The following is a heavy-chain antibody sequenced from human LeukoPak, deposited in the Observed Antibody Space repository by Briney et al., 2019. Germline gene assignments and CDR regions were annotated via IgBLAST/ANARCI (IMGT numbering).Heavy chain of an antibody. CDR1: GGSIRSSYYY. CDR3: ARHRGDYYGSGSYYPGPFDY. Sequence: SETLSLTCTVSGGSIRSSYYYWGWIRQPPGKGLEWIGYIYYSGSTNYNPSLKSRVTISVDTSKNQFSLKLSSVTAADTAVYYCARHRGDYYGSGSYYPGPFDYWGQGTLVTVSS. D-gene: IGHD3-10*01. J-gene: IGHJ4*02. CDR2: IYYSGST. V-gene: IGHV4-39*01.